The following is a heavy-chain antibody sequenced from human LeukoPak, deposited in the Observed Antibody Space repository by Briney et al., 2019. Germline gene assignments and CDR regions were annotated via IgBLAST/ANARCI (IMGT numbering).Heavy chain of an antibody. D-gene: IGHD3-16*01. CDR3: ARHRFGHLFDY. J-gene: IGHJ4*01. Sequence: SETLSLTCTVSGDSISSYYWSWIRQPPGKGLEWIGYVYHTGHTHYSPSLKSRVTVSLDTSRNQVSLILSSVTAADTAVYYCARHRFGHLFDYWGQGTLVFVSS. CDR1: GDSISSYY. CDR2: VYHTGHT. V-gene: IGHV4-59*01.